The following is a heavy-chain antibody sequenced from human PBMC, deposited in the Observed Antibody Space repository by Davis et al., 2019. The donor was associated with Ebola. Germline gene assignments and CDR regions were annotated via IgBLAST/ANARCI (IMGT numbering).Heavy chain of an antibody. CDR1: GGSFSGYY. CDR2: ISASGSRT. D-gene: IGHD6-6*01. V-gene: IGHV3-23*01. J-gene: IGHJ6*02. CDR3: AKEPLVGDYGVDV. Sequence: PSETLSLTCAVYGGSFSGYYWSWVRQAPGKGLEWVSAISASGSRTYYADSVRGRFTVSRDNSKNTVYLQMNSLGAEDTAVYYCAKEPLVGDYGVDVWGQGTTVTVSS.